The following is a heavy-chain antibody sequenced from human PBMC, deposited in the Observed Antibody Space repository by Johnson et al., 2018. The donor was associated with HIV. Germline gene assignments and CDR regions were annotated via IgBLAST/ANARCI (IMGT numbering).Heavy chain of an antibody. CDR1: GFTFSAYE. V-gene: IGHV3-13*01. CDR2: IDTTGDT. Sequence: VQLVESGGGSLQPGGSLRLSCAASGFTFSAYEMHWVRQSTGKGLEWVSSIDTTGDTYYPDSVKGRFTISRENAKSSLYLQMHSLTVGDTALYYCTKDAHMVTPQRAFDIWGQGTMVTVSS. CDR3: TKDAHMVTPQRAFDI. J-gene: IGHJ3*02. D-gene: IGHD5-18*01.